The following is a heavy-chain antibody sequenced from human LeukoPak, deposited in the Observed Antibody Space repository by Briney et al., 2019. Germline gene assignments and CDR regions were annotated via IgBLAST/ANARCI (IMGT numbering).Heavy chain of an antibody. CDR1: GFTFSSYG. CDR3: ARACNSNSCPYYFDY. J-gene: IGHJ4*02. D-gene: IGHD2/OR15-2a*01. CDR2: ISGSGGST. V-gene: IGHV3-23*01. Sequence: GGTLRLSCAASGFTFSSYGMSWVRQAPGKGLEWVSAISGSGGSTYYADSVKGRFTIPRDNSKNTLYLQMNSLRAEDTAVYYCARACNSNSCPYYFDYWGQGTLVTVSS.